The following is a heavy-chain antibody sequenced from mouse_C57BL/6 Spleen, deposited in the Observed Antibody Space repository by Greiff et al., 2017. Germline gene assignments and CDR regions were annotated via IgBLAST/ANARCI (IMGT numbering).Heavy chain of an antibody. CDR3: AREGYSIDY. CDR1: GYSITSGYY. D-gene: IGHD2-5*01. V-gene: IGHV3-6*01. Sequence: VQLKESGPGLVKPSQSLSLTCSVTGYSITSGYYWNWIRQFPGNKLEWMGYISYDGSNNYNPSLKNRISITRDTSKNQFFLKLNSVTTEDTATYYWAREGYSIDYWGQGTTLTVSS. CDR2: ISYDGSN. J-gene: IGHJ2*01.